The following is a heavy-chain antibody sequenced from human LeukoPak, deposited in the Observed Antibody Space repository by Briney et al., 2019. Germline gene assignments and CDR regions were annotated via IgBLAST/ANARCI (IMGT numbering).Heavy chain of an antibody. CDR3: ARERGGDNDVYAFDQ. Sequence: SHTLSLTCDISGYSVSCKSVAWNWIRQAPSRGLEWLGRTYYRSNWYYDYAVSVKSRLTISPDTSRNQFSLQLNDGIPEDTAVYHCARERGGDNDVYAFDQWGQGNLGTVSS. D-gene: IGHD5-18*01. CDR1: GYSVSCKSVA. CDR2: TYYRSNWYY. J-gene: IGHJ4*02. V-gene: IGHV6-1*01.